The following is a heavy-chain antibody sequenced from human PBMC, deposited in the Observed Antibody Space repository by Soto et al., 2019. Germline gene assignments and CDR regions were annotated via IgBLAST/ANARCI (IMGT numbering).Heavy chain of an antibody. V-gene: IGHV4-31*03. CDR1: GGSISSGGYY. CDR3: ARDLGTTVTTNNWFDP. D-gene: IGHD4-17*01. Sequence: PSETLSLTCTVSGGSISSGGYYWSWIRQHPGKGLEWIGYIYYSGSTYYNPSLKSRVTISVDTSKNQFSLKLSSVTAADTAVYYCARDLGTTVTTNNWFDPWGQGTLVTVSS. CDR2: IYYSGST. J-gene: IGHJ5*02.